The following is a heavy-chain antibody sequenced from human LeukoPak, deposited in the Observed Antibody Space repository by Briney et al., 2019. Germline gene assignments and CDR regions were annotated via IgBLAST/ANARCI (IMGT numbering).Heavy chain of an antibody. D-gene: IGHD6-19*01. CDR3: AKDGAVAESPYYMDV. V-gene: IGHV3-23*01. CDR2: ISGSGGST. CDR1: GFTFSSYA. Sequence: GGSLRLSCAASGFTFSSYAMSWVRQAPGRGLEWVSAISGSGGSTYYADSVKGRFTISRDNSKNTLYLQMNSLRAEDTAVYYCAKDGAVAESPYYMDVWGKGTTVTVSS. J-gene: IGHJ6*03.